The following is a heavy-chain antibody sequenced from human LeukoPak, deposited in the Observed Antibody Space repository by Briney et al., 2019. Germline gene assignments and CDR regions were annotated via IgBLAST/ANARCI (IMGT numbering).Heavy chain of an antibody. CDR1: CGPSRDHY. J-gene: IGHJ5*02. CDR3: ARLYIGEYSRSTNNNWFDP. V-gene: IGHV4-34*01. CDR2: INHSGST. Sequence: LETLSLLCAVYCGPSRDHYRTRIRQRPGQGLERIGKINHSGSTNNKPPIKSRVTLSVDTNKNQFSLTLTSVTAAETHVYYCARLYIGEYSRSTNNNWFDPWGQGTLVTVSS. D-gene: IGHD6-6*01.